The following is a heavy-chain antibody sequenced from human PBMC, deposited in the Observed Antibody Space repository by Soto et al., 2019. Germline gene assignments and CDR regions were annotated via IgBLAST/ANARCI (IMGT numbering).Heavy chain of an antibody. D-gene: IGHD5-12*01. CDR3: ARGVIVAKRGSWFDP. CDR1: GYTFTSYG. J-gene: IGHJ5*02. Sequence: ASVKVSCKASGYTFTSYGISWVRQAPGQGLEWMGWISAYNGNTNYAQKLQGRVNMTTDTSTSTAYMELRSLRSDDTAVYYCARGVIVAKRGSWFDPWGQGTLVTVS. CDR2: ISAYNGNT. V-gene: IGHV1-18*01.